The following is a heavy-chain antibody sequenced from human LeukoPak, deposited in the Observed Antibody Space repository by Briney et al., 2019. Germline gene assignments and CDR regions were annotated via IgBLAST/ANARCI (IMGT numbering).Heavy chain of an antibody. D-gene: IGHD4-17*01. CDR2: ISYDGSNK. CDR1: GFTFSSYG. V-gene: IGHV3-30*18. Sequence: GGSRRLSCAASGFTFSSYGMHWVRQAPGKGLEWVAVISYDGSNKYYADSVKGRFTISRDNSKNTLYLQMNSLRAEDTAVYYCAKDLGDYGGYYGMDVWGQGTTVTVSS. J-gene: IGHJ6*02. CDR3: AKDLGDYGGYYGMDV.